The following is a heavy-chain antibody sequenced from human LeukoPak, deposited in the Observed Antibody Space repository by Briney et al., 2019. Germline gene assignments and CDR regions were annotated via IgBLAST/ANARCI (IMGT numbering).Heavy chain of an antibody. CDR2: IGTGGDT. CDR3: ARGVVYPAWSGPHWSDY. D-gene: IGHD3-3*01. V-gene: IGHV3-13*01. CDR1: GFSFDNYD. J-gene: IGHJ4*02. Sequence: GGSLRLSCAVSGFSFDNYDMHWVRQISGEGLEWVAAIGTGGDTYYRDSVKGRFTISRDNAKNSLYLQMNSLRAEDTAVYYCARGVVYPAWSGPHWSDYWGQGALVTVSS.